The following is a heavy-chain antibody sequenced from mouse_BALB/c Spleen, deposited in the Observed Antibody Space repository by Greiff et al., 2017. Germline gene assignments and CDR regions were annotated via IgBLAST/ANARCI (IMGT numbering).Heavy chain of an antibody. Sequence: VQLQQSGAELVKPGASVKLSCTASGFNIKDTYMHWVKQRPEQGLEWIGRIDPANGNTKYDPKFQGKATITADTSSNTAYLQLSSLTSEDTAVYYCPYCDYSFAYWGQGTLVTVSA. V-gene: IGHV14-3*02. D-gene: IGHD2-4*01. CDR2: IDPANGNT. CDR1: GFNIKDTY. J-gene: IGHJ3*01. CDR3: PYCDYSFAY.